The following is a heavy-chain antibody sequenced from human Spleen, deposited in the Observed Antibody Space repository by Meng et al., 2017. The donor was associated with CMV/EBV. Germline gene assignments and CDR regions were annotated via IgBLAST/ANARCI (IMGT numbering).Heavy chain of an antibody. D-gene: IGHD1-14*01. Sequence: SGFILRSYGIHWVRQAPGKGLEWVAVISFDGSDNYYADTVKGRFTISRDTSKTTVYLQMNSLRVEDTAVYYCAKELTTGAPNNWFDPWGQGTLVTVSS. V-gene: IGHV3-30*18. CDR2: ISFDGSDN. CDR3: AKELTTGAPNNWFDP. CDR1: GFILRSYG. J-gene: IGHJ5*02.